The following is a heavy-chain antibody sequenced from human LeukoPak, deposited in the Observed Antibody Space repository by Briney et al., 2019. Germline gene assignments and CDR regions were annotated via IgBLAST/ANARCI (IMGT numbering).Heavy chain of an antibody. D-gene: IGHD4-23*01. V-gene: IGHV1-46*01. CDR3: ARTSSTTVVTSH. J-gene: IGHJ4*02. Sequence: GASVKVSCKASGYTFTSYYMHWVRQAPGQGLEWMGIINPSGGSTSYAQKFQGRVTMTRDTSITTAYLELSSLRSDDTAMYYCARTSSTTVVTSHWGQGTLVTVSS. CDR2: INPSGGST. CDR1: GYTFTSYY.